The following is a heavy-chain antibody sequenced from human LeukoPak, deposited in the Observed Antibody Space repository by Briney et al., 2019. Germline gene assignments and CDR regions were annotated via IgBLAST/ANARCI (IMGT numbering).Heavy chain of an antibody. J-gene: IGHJ4*02. CDR2: FDPEDGET. V-gene: IGHV1-24*01. D-gene: IGHD1-26*01. CDR3: ATASGSYNYHFDY. Sequence: ASVNVSCKVSGYTLTELSMHWVRQAPGEGLEWMGGFDPEDGETIYAQKFQGRVTMTEATSTDTAYMELSSLRSEDTAVYYCATASGSYNYHFDYWGQGTLVTVSS. CDR1: GYTLTELS.